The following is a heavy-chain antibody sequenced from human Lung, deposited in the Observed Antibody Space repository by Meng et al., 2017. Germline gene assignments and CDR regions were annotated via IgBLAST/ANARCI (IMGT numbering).Heavy chain of an antibody. V-gene: IGHV4-31*03. Sequence: QVQLQESGPGLVKPSQTLSLTCTGPGGSISSGTYYWGWIRQLPGKGLEWIAYIHYSGSTYYSPSLKSRVTISVDTSKNQLSLKLSSMTAADTAVYYCARYVFDSSSPYSNWFDPWGQGTLVTVSS. J-gene: IGHJ5*02. CDR2: IHYSGST. D-gene: IGHD3-22*01. CDR1: GGSISSGTYY. CDR3: ARYVFDSSSPYSNWFDP.